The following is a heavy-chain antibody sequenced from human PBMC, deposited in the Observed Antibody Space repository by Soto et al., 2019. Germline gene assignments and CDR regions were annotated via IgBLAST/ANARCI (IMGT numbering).Heavy chain of an antibody. D-gene: IGHD3-10*01. Sequence: GSLRLSCAASGFTFSSYAMSWVRQAPGKGLEWVSAISGSGGSTYYADSVKGRFTISRDNSKNTLYLQMNSLRAEDTAVYYCAKLPRRRFGELLFLLDYWGQGTLVTVSS. V-gene: IGHV3-23*01. CDR1: GFTFSSYA. CDR3: AKLPRRRFGELLFLLDY. CDR2: ISGSGGST. J-gene: IGHJ4*02.